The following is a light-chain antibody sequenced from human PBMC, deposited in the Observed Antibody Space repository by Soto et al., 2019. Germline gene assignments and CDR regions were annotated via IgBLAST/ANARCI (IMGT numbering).Light chain of an antibody. CDR3: GSYTTSSNYV. V-gene: IGLV2-14*03. Sequence: QSALTQPASVSGSPGQSITISCTGTISDVGSYNYVSWYQPYPGKAPKLLIYDVSTRPSGVSDRFSGSKSGNTASLTISGLRAEDEADYYCGSYTTSSNYVFGTGTKLTVL. CDR1: ISDVGSYNY. J-gene: IGLJ1*01. CDR2: DVS.